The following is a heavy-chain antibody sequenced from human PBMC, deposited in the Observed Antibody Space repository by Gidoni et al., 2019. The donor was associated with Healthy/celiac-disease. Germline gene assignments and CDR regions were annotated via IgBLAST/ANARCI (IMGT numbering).Heavy chain of an antibody. CDR3: AHTGIDIVVVPAAPGPYYYYGMDV. V-gene: IGHV2-5*01. Sequence: QITLKESGPTLVKPTQTLTLTCTFSGFSLSTSGVGVGWIRQPPGKALEWLALIYWNDDKRYSPSLKSRLTITKDTSKNQVVLTMTNMDPVDTATYYCAHTGIDIVVVPAAPGPYYYYGMDVWGQGTTVTVSS. CDR1: GFSLSTSGVG. CDR2: IYWNDDK. D-gene: IGHD2-2*01. J-gene: IGHJ6*02.